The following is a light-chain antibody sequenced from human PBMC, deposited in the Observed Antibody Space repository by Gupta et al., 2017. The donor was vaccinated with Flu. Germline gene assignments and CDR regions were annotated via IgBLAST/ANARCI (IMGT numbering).Light chain of an antibody. Sequence: DIQLTQSPSFLSASVGDRVTITCRSSQSLLRHLAWYRQKPGKAPNLLIYGASTWQSGVPSRFSGSGSGTEFTLTVSSLQPEDFATYFCKQPESYPRTFGQGTKVEIK. CDR1: QSLLRH. CDR2: GAS. CDR3: KQPESYPRT. V-gene: IGKV1-9*01. J-gene: IGKJ2*02.